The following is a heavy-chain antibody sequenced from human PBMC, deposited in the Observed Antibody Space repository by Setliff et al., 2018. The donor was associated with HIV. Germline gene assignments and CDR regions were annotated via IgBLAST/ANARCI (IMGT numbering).Heavy chain of an antibody. CDR2: INTSGST. CDR3: ARGRKSYYDSSGYSYFDY. D-gene: IGHD3-22*01. Sequence: KPSETLSLTCTVSSGSISSYYWSWIRQPAGKGLEWIGRINTSGSTNYNPSLKSRVAMSVDTSKNQFSLKVTSVTAADTAVYYCARGRKSYYDSSGYSYFDYWGQGTLVTVSS. CDR1: SGSISSYY. J-gene: IGHJ4*02. V-gene: IGHV4-4*07.